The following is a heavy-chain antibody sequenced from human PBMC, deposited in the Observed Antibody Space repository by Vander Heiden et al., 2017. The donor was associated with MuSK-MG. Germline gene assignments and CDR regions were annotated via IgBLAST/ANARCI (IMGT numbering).Heavy chain of an antibody. CDR3: ARALPTYYNFWSGWGKFDP. V-gene: IGHV7-4-1*02. D-gene: IGHD3-3*01. Sequence: QVQLVQSGSELKKPGASVKVSCKASGYTFTSYAMNWVRQAPGQGLEWMGWINTNTGNPTYAQGFTGRFVFSLDTSVSTAYLQISSLKAEDTAVYYCARALPTYYNFWSGWGKFDPWGQGTLVTVSS. CDR2: INTNTGNP. J-gene: IGHJ5*02. CDR1: GYTFTSYA.